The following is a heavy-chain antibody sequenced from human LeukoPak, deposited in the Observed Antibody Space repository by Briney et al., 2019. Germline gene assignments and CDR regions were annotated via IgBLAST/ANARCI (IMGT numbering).Heavy chain of an antibody. J-gene: IGHJ4*02. V-gene: IGHV1-2*02. CDR3: ARGTMVRGVITIDVDY. Sequence: ASVKVSCKASGYTFTGYYMHWVRQAPGQGLEWMGWINPNSGGTNYAQKFQGRVTMTRDTSISTAYMELSRLISDDTAVYYCARGTMVRGVITIDVDYWGQGTLVTVSS. D-gene: IGHD3-10*01. CDR2: INPNSGGT. CDR1: GYTFTGYY.